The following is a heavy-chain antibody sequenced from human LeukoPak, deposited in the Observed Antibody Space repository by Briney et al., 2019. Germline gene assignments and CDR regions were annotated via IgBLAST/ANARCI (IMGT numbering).Heavy chain of an antibody. V-gene: IGHV3-74*01. J-gene: IGHJ4*02. CDR2: INTDGSST. Sequence: PGGSLRLSCAASGFTFSSCWMHWVRQAPGKGLVWVSRINTDGSSTSYADSVKGRFTISRDNAKNTLYLQMNSLRAEDTAVYYCASGLIRFLEWSPGDYRGQGTLVTVSS. CDR1: GFTFSSCW. CDR3: ASGLIRFLEWSPGDY. D-gene: IGHD3-3*01.